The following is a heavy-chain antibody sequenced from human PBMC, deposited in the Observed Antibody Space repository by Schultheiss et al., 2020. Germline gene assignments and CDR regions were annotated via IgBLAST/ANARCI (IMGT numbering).Heavy chain of an antibody. D-gene: IGHD6-13*01. Sequence: ASVKVSCKASGYTFTSYGINWVRQATGQGLEWMGWMNPNSGNTGYAQKFQGRVTMTRNTSISTAYMELSSLRSEDTAVYYCARVPYSMYYYYYYMDVWGKGTTVTVSS. CDR1: GYTFTSYG. CDR2: MNPNSGNT. CDR3: ARVPYSMYYYYYYMDV. V-gene: IGHV1-8*02. J-gene: IGHJ6*03.